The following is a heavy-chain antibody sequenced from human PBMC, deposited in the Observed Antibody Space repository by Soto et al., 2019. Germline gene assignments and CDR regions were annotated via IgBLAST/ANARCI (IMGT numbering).Heavy chain of an antibody. CDR2: IYYSGST. V-gene: IGHV4-39*01. CDR3: ARLSYYYDSSGYYTTGAFDI. D-gene: IGHD3-22*01. J-gene: IGHJ3*02. CDR1: GGSISSSSYY. Sequence: SETLSLTCTVSGGSISSSSYYWGWIRQPPGKGLEWIGSIYYSGSTYYNPSLKSRVTISVDTSKNQFSLKLSSVTAADTAVYYCARLSYYYDSSGYYTTGAFDIWGQGTMVTVSS.